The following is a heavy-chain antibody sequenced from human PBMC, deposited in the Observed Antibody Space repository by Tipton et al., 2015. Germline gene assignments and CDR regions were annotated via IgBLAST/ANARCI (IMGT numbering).Heavy chain of an antibody. V-gene: IGHV4-61*01. J-gene: IGHJ6*02. CDR1: GGSVSSGSYY. Sequence: TLSLTCTVSGGSVSSGSYYWSWIRQPPGKGLEWIGYISFSDTTHYNPSLKSRITISLNTSKNQFSLKMSSVTAADTAVYFCARDLEHGMDXWGQGTTXTVS. CDR3: ARDLEHGMDX. CDR2: ISFSDTT.